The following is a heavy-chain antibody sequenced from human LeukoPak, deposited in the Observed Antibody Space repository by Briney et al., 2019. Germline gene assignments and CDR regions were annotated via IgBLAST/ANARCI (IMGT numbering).Heavy chain of an antibody. J-gene: IGHJ4*02. V-gene: IGHV1-2*02. CDR1: VYTFTGYY. Sequence: ASVKVSCKASVYTFTGYYMHWVRQAPGQGLEWMGWINPNSGGTNYAQKFQGRVTMTRDTSISTAYMELSRLRSDDTAVYYCARSKFRGYSYGIDYWGQGTLVTVSS. CDR2: INPNSGGT. D-gene: IGHD5-18*01. CDR3: ARSKFRGYSYGIDY.